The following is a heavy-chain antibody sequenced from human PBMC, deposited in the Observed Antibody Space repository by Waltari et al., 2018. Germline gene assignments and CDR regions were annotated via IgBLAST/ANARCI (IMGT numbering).Heavy chain of an antibody. CDR1: GYTFTGYY. D-gene: IGHD6-13*01. V-gene: IGHV1-2*04. CDR2: INPNRGGT. Sequence: QVQLVQSGAEVKKPGASVKVSCKASGYTFTGYYMHWVRQAPGQGLEWMGWINPNRGGTNYAQKFQGWVTMTRDTSISTAYMELSRLRSDDTAVYYCARDPIAAAGSGFDYWGQGTLVTVSS. CDR3: ARDPIAAAGSGFDY. J-gene: IGHJ4*02.